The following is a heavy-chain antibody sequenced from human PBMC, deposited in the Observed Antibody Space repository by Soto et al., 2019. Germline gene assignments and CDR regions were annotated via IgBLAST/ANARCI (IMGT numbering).Heavy chain of an antibody. V-gene: IGHV1-69*01. CDR2: IIPMFETV. J-gene: IGHJ4*02. D-gene: IGHD6-13*01. CDR3: AKNRRIAAAGDFDQ. Sequence: QVQLVQSGAELKKPGSSVKVSCQVSGGTLSSFTINWVRQAPGQGLEWMGQIIPMFETVNNARKFQDRVTITADESTTTAYMELSSLRSADTAVYYCAKNRRIAAAGDFDQWGQGTLITVSS. CDR1: GGTLSSFT.